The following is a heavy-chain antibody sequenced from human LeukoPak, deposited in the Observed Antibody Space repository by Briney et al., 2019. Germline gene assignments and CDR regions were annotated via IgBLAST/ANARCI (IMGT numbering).Heavy chain of an antibody. V-gene: IGHV1-2*06. D-gene: IGHD6-19*01. CDR1: GYTFTGYY. Sequence: ASVKVSCKASGYTFTGYYMHWVRQAPGQGLEWMGRINPNSGGTNYEQKFQGRVTMTRDTSISTAYMELSRLRSDDTAVYYCALLGGWYVSSYFDYWGQGTLVSVSS. J-gene: IGHJ4*02. CDR2: INPNSGGT. CDR3: ALLGGWYVSSYFDY.